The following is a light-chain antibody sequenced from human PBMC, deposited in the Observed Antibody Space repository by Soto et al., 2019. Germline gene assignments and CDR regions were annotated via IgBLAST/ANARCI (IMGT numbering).Light chain of an antibody. J-gene: IGKJ5*01. Sequence: EIVMTQSPATLSVSPGERATLSCMASQSVSSNLAWYQQKPGQAPRLLIYDASNRATGIPARFSGSGSGTDFTLTISSLEPEDFAVYYCQQRSNWPPKITFGQGTRLENK. CDR3: QQRSNWPPKIT. CDR2: DAS. CDR1: QSVSSN. V-gene: IGKV3-11*01.